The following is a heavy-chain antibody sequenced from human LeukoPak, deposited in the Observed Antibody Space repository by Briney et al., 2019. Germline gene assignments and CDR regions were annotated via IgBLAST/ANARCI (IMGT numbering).Heavy chain of an antibody. V-gene: IGHV1-2*02. CDR3: ARDGWHYYDSSGYWGIDY. CDR1: GYTFTGYY. J-gene: IGHJ4*02. Sequence: ASVKVSCKASGYTFTGYYMHWVRQAPGQGLEWMGWINPNSGGTNYAQKFQGRVTMTRDTSISTAYMELSRLRSDDTAVYYCARDGWHYYDSSGYWGIDYWGQGTLVTISS. D-gene: IGHD3-22*01. CDR2: INPNSGGT.